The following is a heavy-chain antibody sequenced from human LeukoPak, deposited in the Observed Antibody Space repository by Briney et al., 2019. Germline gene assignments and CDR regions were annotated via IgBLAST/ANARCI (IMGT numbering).Heavy chain of an antibody. CDR2: IYYGGST. J-gene: IGHJ6*02. V-gene: IGHV4-59*01. Sequence: PSETLSLTRTVSGGSINNYYWSWIRQPPGKGLEWIGYIYYGGSTNYNPSLKSRVTISVDTSKNQFSLKLSSVTAADTAVYYCARDSSYDYVWGSYYYYGMDVWGQGTTVTVSS. CDR3: ARDSSYDYVWGSYYYYGMDV. CDR1: GGSINNYY. D-gene: IGHD3-16*01.